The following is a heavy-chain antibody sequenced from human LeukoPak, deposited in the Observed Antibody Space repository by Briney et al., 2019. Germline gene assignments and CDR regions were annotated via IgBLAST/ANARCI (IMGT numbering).Heavy chain of an antibody. V-gene: IGHV3-23*01. CDR1: GFTFSSYA. CDR3: ARDRSNSWTFDY. J-gene: IGHJ4*02. D-gene: IGHD6-13*01. CDR2: ISGNADST. Sequence: GGSLRLSCAASGFTFSSYAMSWVRQAPGRGLEWVSAISGNADSTYYADSVKGRFTISRDSSKNTLYLQMNSLRTDDTAVYYCARDRSNSWTFDYWGQGTLVTVSS.